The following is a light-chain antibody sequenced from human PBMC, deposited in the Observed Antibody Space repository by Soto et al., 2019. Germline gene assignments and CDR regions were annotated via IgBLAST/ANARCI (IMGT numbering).Light chain of an antibody. Sequence: DIVMTQSPDSLAVSLGERATINCKSSQSVLYSSNNKNYLAWYQQKPGQPPKLLIYWASTRESGVPDRFSGSGSGTDFTLTISSLQAEDVAVYYCQQYYSTPLVGPGTKVDIK. V-gene: IGKV4-1*01. CDR2: WAS. J-gene: IGKJ3*01. CDR3: QQYYSTPL. CDR1: QSVLYSSNNKNY.